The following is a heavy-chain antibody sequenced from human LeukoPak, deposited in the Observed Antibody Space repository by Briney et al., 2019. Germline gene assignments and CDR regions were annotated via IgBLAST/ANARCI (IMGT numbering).Heavy chain of an antibody. J-gene: IGHJ4*02. CDR3: AREAVEMATITFDY. V-gene: IGHV1-46*01. Sequence: ASVKVSCKASGYTFTSYGISWVRQAPGQGLEWMGIINPSGGSTSYAQKFQGRVTMTRDTSTSTVYMELSSLRSEDTAVYYCAREAVEMATITFDYWGQGTLVTVSS. CDR1: GYTFTSYG. D-gene: IGHD5-24*01. CDR2: INPSGGST.